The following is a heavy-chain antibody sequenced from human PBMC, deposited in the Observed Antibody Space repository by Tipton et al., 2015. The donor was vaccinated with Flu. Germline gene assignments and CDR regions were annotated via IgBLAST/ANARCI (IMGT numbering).Heavy chain of an antibody. V-gene: IGHV4-31*03. CDR2: IYYSGST. J-gene: IGHJ4*02. Sequence: LRLSCTVSGGSISSGGYDWSWIRQHPRKGLGWIGYIYYSGSTYYNPSLKSRVTISVDTSKNQFSLKLSSVTAADTAVYYCARDGVYGPVDYWGQGTLVTVSS. D-gene: IGHD3-10*01. CDR1: GGSISSGGYD. CDR3: ARDGVYGPVDY.